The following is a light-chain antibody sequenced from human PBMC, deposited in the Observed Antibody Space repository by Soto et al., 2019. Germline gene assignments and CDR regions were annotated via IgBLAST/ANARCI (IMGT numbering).Light chain of an antibody. CDR2: EVS. Sequence: QLVLTQPASVSGSPGQSITISCTGTSSDVGGYNYVSWYQQHPGKAPKLMIYEVSHRPSGVSNRFSGSKSANTASLTISGLQAEDEADYYCSSYTSKNTRVFGGGTKLTVL. CDR3: SSYTSKNTRV. CDR1: SSDVGGYNY. J-gene: IGLJ3*02. V-gene: IGLV2-14*01.